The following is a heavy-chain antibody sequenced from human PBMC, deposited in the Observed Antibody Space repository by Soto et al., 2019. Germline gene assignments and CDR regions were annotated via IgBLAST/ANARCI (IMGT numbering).Heavy chain of an antibody. CDR2: ISYDGSNK. D-gene: IGHD5-12*01. Sequence: GGSLRLSCAASGFTFSSYGMHWVRQAPGKGLEWVAVISYDGSNKYYADSVKGRFTISRDNSKNTLYLQMNSLGAEDTAVYYCAKHGLNSCFDPWGQGTLVTVS. V-gene: IGHV3-30*18. CDR3: AKHGLNSCFDP. J-gene: IGHJ5*02. CDR1: GFTFSSYG.